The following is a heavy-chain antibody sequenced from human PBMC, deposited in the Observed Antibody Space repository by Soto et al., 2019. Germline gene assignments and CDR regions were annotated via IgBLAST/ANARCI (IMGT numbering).Heavy chain of an antibody. D-gene: IGHD6-19*01. CDR1: GFTFDDYA. CDR2: ISWNSGSI. V-gene: IGHV3-9*01. CDR3: AKDGQQWLDGIDY. Sequence: SLRLSCAASGFTFDDYAMHWVRQAPGKGLEWVSGISWNSGSIGYADSVKGRFTISRDNAKNSLYLQMNSLRAEDTALYYRAKDGQQWLDGIDYWGQGTLVTVSS. J-gene: IGHJ4*02.